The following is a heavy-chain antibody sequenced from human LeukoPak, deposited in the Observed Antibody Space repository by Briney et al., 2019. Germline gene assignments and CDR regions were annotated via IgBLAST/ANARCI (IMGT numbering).Heavy chain of an antibody. J-gene: IGHJ6*02. D-gene: IGHD6-6*01. V-gene: IGHV3-30*04. Sequence: GRSLRLSCAASVFTFISYSMHWVRQAPCKGLEWVAVISYDGSNKYYADSVKGRFTISRDNSKNTLYLQMNSLRAEDTAVYYCARGEVRSSSSPGDYYYYGTDVWGQGTTVTVSS. CDR3: ARGEVRSSSSPGDYYYYGTDV. CDR2: ISYDGSNK. CDR1: VFTFISYS.